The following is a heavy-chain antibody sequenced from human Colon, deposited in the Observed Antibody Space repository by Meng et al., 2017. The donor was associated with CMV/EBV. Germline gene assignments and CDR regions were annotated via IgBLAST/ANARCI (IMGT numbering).Heavy chain of an antibody. Sequence: GGSLRLSCVASGLTFSDAWMTWVRQAPGKGLEWVGRIKSNIDGGTTDYAAPVKGRFTISRDDSKNTVYLQMNILETEDTALYYCTKDVPLTVGRTCAYWGQGTLVTVSS. V-gene: IGHV3-15*01. CDR3: TKDVPLTVGRTCAY. J-gene: IGHJ4*02. D-gene: IGHD4-11*01. CDR1: GLTFSDAW. CDR2: IKSNIDGGTT.